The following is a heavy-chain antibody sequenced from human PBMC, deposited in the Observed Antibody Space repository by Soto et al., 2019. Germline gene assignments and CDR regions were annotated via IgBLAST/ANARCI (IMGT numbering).Heavy chain of an antibody. V-gene: IGHV4-59*01. D-gene: IGHD3-10*01. J-gene: IGHJ4*02. Sequence: QVQLQESGPGLVKPSETLSLTCTVSGGSISSYYWSWIRQPPGKGLEWIGYIYYSGSTNYNPSLKSRVTIPVDTSKNQFSLKLSSVTAADTAVYYCARVADYYGSGTTGGLDYWGQGTLVTVSS. CDR1: GGSISSYY. CDR2: IYYSGST. CDR3: ARVADYYGSGTTGGLDY.